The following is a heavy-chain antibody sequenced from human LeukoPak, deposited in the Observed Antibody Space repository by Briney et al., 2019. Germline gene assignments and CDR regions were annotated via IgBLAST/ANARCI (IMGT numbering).Heavy chain of an antibody. D-gene: IGHD3-3*01. CDR2: MNPNSGNT. Sequence: ASVKVSCKASGYTFTSYDINWVRQATGQGLEWMGWMNPNSGNTGYAQKFQGRGTITRNTSISTAYMELSSLRSEDTAVYYCARDRGAYYDFWSGYYSPGWFDPWGQGTLVTVSS. CDR1: GYTFTSYD. V-gene: IGHV1-8*03. J-gene: IGHJ5*02. CDR3: ARDRGAYYDFWSGYYSPGWFDP.